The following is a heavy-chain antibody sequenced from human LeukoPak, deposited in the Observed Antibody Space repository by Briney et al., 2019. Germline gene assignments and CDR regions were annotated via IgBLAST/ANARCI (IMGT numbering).Heavy chain of an antibody. CDR3: AGGSRAVAAPLQYYFDY. D-gene: IGHD6-19*01. J-gene: IGHJ4*02. Sequence: ASVKVSCKASGYTFTGYYMHWVRQAPGQGLEWMGWINPNSGGTNYAQKFQGRVTMTRDTSISTAYMELSRLRSDDTAVYYCAGGSRAVAAPLQYYFDYWGQGTLVTVSS. CDR2: INPNSGGT. V-gene: IGHV1-2*02. CDR1: GYTFTGYY.